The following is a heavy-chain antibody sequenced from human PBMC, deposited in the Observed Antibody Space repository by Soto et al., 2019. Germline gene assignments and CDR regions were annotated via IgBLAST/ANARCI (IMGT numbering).Heavy chain of an antibody. CDR1: GFSLTVYS. CDR2: MQPDGVTK. Sequence: QVQLVESGGGVVQPGRSLRLSCRISGFSLTVYSMNWVRQAPGKGLEWVAVMQPDGVTKNYPDSVQGRFVISGDNSKNTLYLEMDSLAPEDTAIYYCAGGLQGFDYWGQGTLVTVSS. J-gene: IGHJ4*02. CDR3: AGGLQGFDY. V-gene: IGHV3-30*09.